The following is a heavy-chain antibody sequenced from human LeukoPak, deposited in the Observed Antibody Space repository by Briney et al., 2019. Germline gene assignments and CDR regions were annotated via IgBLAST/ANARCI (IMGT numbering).Heavy chain of an antibody. J-gene: IGHJ6*03. D-gene: IGHD3-10*01. Sequence: SVKVSCKASGYAFTSYYMHWVRQAPGQGLEWMGGIIPIFGTANYAQKFQGRVTITADKSTSTAYMELSSLRSEDTAVYYCARVVREWNGGMVRGAPYYYYYMDVWGKGTTVTVSS. V-gene: IGHV1-69*06. CDR1: GYAFTSYY. CDR3: ARVVREWNGGMVRGAPYYYYYMDV. CDR2: IIPIFGTA.